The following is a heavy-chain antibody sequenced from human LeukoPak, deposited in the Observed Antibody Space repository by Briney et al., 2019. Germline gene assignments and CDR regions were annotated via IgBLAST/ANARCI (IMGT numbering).Heavy chain of an antibody. J-gene: IGHJ4*02. CDR3: ARLTPMVRGVITPPFDY. CDR2: IYYSGST. CDR1: GGSISSSSYY. D-gene: IGHD3-10*01. V-gene: IGHV4-39*01. Sequence: PSETLSLTCTVSGGSISSSSYYWGWIRQPPGKGLEWIGSIYYSGSTYYNPSLKSRVTISVDTSKNQFSLKLSSVTAADTAVYYCARLTPMVRGVITPPFDYWGQGTLVTVSS.